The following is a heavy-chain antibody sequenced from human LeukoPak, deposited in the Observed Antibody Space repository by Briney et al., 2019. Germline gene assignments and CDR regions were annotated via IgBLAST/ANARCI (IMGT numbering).Heavy chain of an antibody. CDR1: GGSISSYY. CDR2: IYHRGST. CDR3: ARETEVTGAWDY. J-gene: IGHJ4*02. Sequence: SETLSLTCTVSGGSISSYYWGWIRQPPGKGLEWIGNIYHRGSTYYNPSLKSRVTILVDPSKNQFSLKLSSVTAAHTAVYYCARETEVTGAWDYWGQGTLVTVSS. V-gene: IGHV4-59*01. D-gene: IGHD1-26*01.